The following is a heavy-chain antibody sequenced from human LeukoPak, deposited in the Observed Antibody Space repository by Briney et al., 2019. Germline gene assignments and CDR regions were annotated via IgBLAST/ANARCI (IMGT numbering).Heavy chain of an antibody. Sequence: ASVKVSCKASGYTFTGYYMHWVRQAPGQGLDWMGWINPNSGGTNYAQKFRGRVTMTRDTSISTAYMELSRLRSADTAVYYCARDLAAAGANSDYWGQGTLVTVSS. D-gene: IGHD6-13*01. CDR3: ARDLAAAGANSDY. J-gene: IGHJ4*02. CDR1: GYTFTGYY. CDR2: INPNSGGT. V-gene: IGHV1-2*02.